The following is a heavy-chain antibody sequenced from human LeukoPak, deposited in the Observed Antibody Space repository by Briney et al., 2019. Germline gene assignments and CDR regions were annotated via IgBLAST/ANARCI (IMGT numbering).Heavy chain of an antibody. J-gene: IGHJ4*02. CDR3: ARVSGRGHSYGYGDY. D-gene: IGHD5-18*01. CDR2: ISSNSSYT. CDR1: GFTFSDNY. V-gene: IGHV3-11*06. Sequence: GGSLRLSCAASGFTFSDNYMSWIRQAPGKGLEWVSYISSNSSYTNYADSVKGRFTISRDNAKNSLYLQMNSLRAEDTAVYYCARVSGRGHSYGYGDYWGQGTLVTVSS.